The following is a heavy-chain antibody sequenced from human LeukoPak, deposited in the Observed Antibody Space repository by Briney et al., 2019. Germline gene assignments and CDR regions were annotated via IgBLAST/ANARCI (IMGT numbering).Heavy chain of an antibody. D-gene: IGHD2-21*01. CDR2: IYENGGTT. CDR1: GSTFRRHA. Sequence: GGSLRLSCVGSGSTFRRHAMSWVRQAPEKGLEFVSGIYENGGTTYYADSVKGRFSISRDNSENTLYLQMDSLRGEDTAVYYCAKDFRIGYSAHFDYWGQGALVTVSS. J-gene: IGHJ4*02. V-gene: IGHV3-23*01. CDR3: AKDFRIGYSAHFDY.